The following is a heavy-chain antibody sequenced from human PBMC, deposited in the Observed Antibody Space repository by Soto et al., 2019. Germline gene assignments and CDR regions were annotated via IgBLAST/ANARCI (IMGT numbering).Heavy chain of an antibody. CDR3: ARGRVVVATKWRRPKNYGMDV. Sequence: SVKVSCKASGGTFSSYAISWVRQAPGQGLEWMGGIIPIFGTANYAQKFQGRVTITADESTSTAYMELSSLRSEDTAVYYCARGRVVVATKWRRPKNYGMDVWGQGTTVTVSS. J-gene: IGHJ6*02. CDR2: IIPIFGTA. CDR1: GGTFSSYA. D-gene: IGHD2-15*01. V-gene: IGHV1-69*13.